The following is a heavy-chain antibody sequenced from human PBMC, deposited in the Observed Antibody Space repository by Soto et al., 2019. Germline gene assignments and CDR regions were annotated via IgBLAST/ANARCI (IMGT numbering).Heavy chain of an antibody. CDR1: YGSFSGYY. Sequence: PSQTLSLTCTVYYGSFSGYYWSWIRKNPLKLREFFWEINHSGSTNYNPSLKSRVTISVDTSKNQFSLKLSSVTAADTAVYYCARGYYYGSGSFGSKRNSYYYYGMDVWGQGTTVTVSS. J-gene: IGHJ6*02. V-gene: IGHV4-34*01. CDR3: ARGYYYGSGSFGSKRNSYYYYGMDV. CDR2: INHSGST. D-gene: IGHD3-10*01.